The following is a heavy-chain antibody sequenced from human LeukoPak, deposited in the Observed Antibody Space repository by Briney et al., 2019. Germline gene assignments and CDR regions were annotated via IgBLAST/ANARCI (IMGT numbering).Heavy chain of an antibody. J-gene: IGHJ4*02. CDR2: IYSGGST. CDR1: GFTVSSNY. Sequence: GGSLRLSCAASGFTVSSNYMSWVRQAPGKGLEWVSVIYSGGSTYYADSVKGRFTISRDTSKNTVYLQMNSLRAEDTAVYYCARLTSVLVVWGQGTLVTISS. V-gene: IGHV3-53*01. CDR3: ARLTSVLVV. D-gene: IGHD6-6*01.